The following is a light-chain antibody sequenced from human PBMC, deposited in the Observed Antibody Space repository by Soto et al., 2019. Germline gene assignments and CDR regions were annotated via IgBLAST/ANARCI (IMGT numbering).Light chain of an antibody. V-gene: IGKV1-39*01. CDR1: QTIVTY. J-gene: IGKJ1*01. Sequence: IQMTQSPYSLSASVGDRITITCRASQTIVTYLNWYQQVPGKAPQLLIYASSSVQTGVPSRFSGSGSGTPFTRIINSLQPEDFGTYYCQQSFNLPRPFGPGTRGETK. CDR3: QQSFNLPRP. CDR2: ASS.